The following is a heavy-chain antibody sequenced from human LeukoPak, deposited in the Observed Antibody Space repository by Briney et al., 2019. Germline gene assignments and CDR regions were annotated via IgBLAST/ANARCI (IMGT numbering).Heavy chain of an antibody. J-gene: IGHJ3*02. CDR2: IIPIFGTA. D-gene: IGHD6-13*01. CDR1: GGTFSSYA. V-gene: IGHV1-69*13. Sequence: ASVKVSCKASGGTFSSYAISWVRQAPGQGLEWMGGIIPIFGTANYAQKLQGRVTITADESTSTAYMELRSLGSDDTAVYYCARGGGSIAAAHAFDIWGQGTMVTVSS. CDR3: ARGGGSIAAAHAFDI.